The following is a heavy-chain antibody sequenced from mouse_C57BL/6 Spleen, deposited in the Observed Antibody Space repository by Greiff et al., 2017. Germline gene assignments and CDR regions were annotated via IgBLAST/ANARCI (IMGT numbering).Heavy chain of an antibody. CDR2: IDPETGGT. J-gene: IGHJ2*01. D-gene: IGHD1-1*01. V-gene: IGHV1-15*01. CDR3: TRGTTVVAFGD. CDR1: GYTFTDYE. Sequence: QVQLQQSGAELVRPGASVTLSCKASGYTFTDYEMHWVKQTPVHGLEWIGAIDPETGGTAYNQKFKGKAILTADKSSSTAYMELRSLTSEDSAVYYCTRGTTVVAFGDWGQGTTLTVSS.